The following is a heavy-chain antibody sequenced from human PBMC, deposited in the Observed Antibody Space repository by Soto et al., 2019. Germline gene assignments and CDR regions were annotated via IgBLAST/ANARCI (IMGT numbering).Heavy chain of an antibody. CDR3: ARRNSNSGAGFDY. Sequence: SETLSLTCGVSGDSINSGDYFWTWIRQRPGEGLEWIAYSHHSGTTYYNPSLKSRVATSVDTSKNQFSLELTSVTAADTAVYYCARRNSNSGAGFDYWGQGTLVTVYS. CDR1: GDSINSGDYF. V-gene: IGHV4-31*02. J-gene: IGHJ4*02. D-gene: IGHD6-13*01. CDR2: SHHSGTT.